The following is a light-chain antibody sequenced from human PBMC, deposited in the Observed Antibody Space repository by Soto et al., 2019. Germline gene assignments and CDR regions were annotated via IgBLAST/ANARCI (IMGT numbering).Light chain of an antibody. CDR1: QSVSSTF. CDR2: GAS. J-gene: IGKJ1*01. CDR3: QQYGSSPWT. V-gene: IGKV3-20*01. Sequence: EIVLTQSPATLSLSPGEGATLSCRASQSVSSTFLAWYQHKPGRPPRLLIYGASSRATDIPDRFSGGGSGTDFTLTIIRLEPEDFAVYYCQQYGSSPWTFGQGTKVELK.